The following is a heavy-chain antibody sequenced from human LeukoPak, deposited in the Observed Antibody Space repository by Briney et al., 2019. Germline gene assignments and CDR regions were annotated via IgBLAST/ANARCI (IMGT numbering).Heavy chain of an antibody. Sequence: SGPTLVNPTQTLTLTCTFSGFSLSTSGVGVGWIRQPPGKALEWLALIYWNDDKRYSPSLKSRLTITRDTSKNQVVLTMTNMDPVDTATYYCAHRRSLGYSSYDGWFDPWGQGTLVTVSS. CDR3: AHRRSLGYSSYDGWFDP. CDR1: GFSLSTSGVG. D-gene: IGHD5-12*01. V-gene: IGHV2-5*01. CDR2: IYWNDDK. J-gene: IGHJ5*02.